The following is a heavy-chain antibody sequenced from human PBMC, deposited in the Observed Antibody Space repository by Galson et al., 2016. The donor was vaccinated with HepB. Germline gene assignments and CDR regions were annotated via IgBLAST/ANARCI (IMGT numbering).Heavy chain of an antibody. Sequence: ESTFTGYHIHWVRQAPGQGLEWMGWINPNSGGTNSAQKFQGRVTMTRDTSITTAYMELSRLRSDDTAVYYCARVPPRYTYAYYFDYWGQGTLVTVPS. CDR3: ARVPPRYTYAYYFDY. V-gene: IGHV1-2*02. CDR2: INPNSGGT. D-gene: IGHD5-18*01. CDR1: ESTFTGYH. J-gene: IGHJ4*02.